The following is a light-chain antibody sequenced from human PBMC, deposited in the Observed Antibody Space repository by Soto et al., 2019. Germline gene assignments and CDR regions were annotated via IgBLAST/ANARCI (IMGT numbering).Light chain of an antibody. CDR3: QQYKSYSYT. Sequence: DIQMTQSPSILSASVGDRVAITCRASESISNWLAWYQQKPGKAPKVLIYDASSLQSGVPERFSGSGSGTEFTLTISSLQADDSATYYCQQYKSYSYTFGQGTNLEI. J-gene: IGKJ2*01. V-gene: IGKV1-5*01. CDR1: ESISNW. CDR2: DAS.